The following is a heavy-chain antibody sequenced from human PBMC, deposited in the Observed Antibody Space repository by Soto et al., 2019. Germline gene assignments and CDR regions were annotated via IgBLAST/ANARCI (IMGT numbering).Heavy chain of an antibody. D-gene: IGHD3-10*01. V-gene: IGHV4-30-4*01. Sequence: QVQLQESGPGLVKPSQTLSLICTVSGGSISSGDYYWSWIRQPPGKGLEWIGYIYYSGSTYYNPSLKGRVPISVETSKNQFSLKLSSVTAADTAVYYCARGLHSGDAFDYWGQGTLVTVSS. CDR2: IYYSGST. CDR3: ARGLHSGDAFDY. CDR1: GGSISSGDYY. J-gene: IGHJ4*02.